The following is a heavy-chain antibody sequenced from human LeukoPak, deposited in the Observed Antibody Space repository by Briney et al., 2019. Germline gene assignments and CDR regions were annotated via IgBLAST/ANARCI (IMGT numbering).Heavy chain of an antibody. CDR1: GYTFTGYY. CDR3: ARSYYGGNSVLDY. Sequence: GASVKVSCKASGYTFTGYYMHWVRQAPGQGLEWMGWINTNTGNPTYAQGFTGRFVFSLDTSVSTAYLQISSLKAEDTAVYYCARSYYGGNSVLDYWGQGTLVTVSS. J-gene: IGHJ4*02. CDR2: INTNTGNP. D-gene: IGHD4-23*01. V-gene: IGHV7-4-1*02.